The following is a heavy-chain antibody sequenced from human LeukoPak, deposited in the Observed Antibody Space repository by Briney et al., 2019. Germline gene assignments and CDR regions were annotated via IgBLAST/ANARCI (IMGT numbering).Heavy chain of an antibody. CDR2: LYWDDDK. CDR3: AHETLNWNDVGYFDY. CDR1: GFLLSTSGVG. V-gene: IGHV2-5*02. Sequence: SGPTLANPTQTLTLTCTFSGFLLSTSGVGVGWIRQPPGKALEWLALLYWDDDKRYSPSLNSRLTITKDTSKNQVVLTMTNMDPVDTATYYCAHETLNWNDVGYFDYWGQGTLVTVSS. J-gene: IGHJ4*02. D-gene: IGHD1-20*01.